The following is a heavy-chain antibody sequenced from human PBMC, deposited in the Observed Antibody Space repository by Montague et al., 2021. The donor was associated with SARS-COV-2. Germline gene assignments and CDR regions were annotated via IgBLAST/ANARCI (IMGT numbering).Heavy chain of an antibody. Sequence: SLRLSCAASGFTFSSYGMHWVRQAPGKGLEWVAVIWYDGSNKYYADSVKGRFTISRDNSKNTLYLQMNSLRAEDTAVYYCATGGWWLSAMGYWGQGTQVTVSS. D-gene: IGHD6-19*01. V-gene: IGHV3-33*01. CDR1: GFTFSSYG. CDR2: IWYDGSNK. J-gene: IGHJ4*02. CDR3: ATGGWWLSAMGY.